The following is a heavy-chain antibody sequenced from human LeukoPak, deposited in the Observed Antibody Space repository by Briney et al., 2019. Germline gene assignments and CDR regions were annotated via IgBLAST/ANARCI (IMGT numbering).Heavy chain of an antibody. V-gene: IGHV1-69*13. CDR3: ARSQGCSYGSSY. D-gene: IGHD3-10*01. Sequence: GASVKVSCKAPGGSFGRDAISWVRQAPGQGLEWMGGIVPILGTANYAQKFQGRVTITADDSTGTAYMELTSLRSADTAVYYCARSQGCSYGSSYWGRGTLVTVSS. CDR2: IVPILGTA. J-gene: IGHJ4*02. CDR1: GGSFGRDA.